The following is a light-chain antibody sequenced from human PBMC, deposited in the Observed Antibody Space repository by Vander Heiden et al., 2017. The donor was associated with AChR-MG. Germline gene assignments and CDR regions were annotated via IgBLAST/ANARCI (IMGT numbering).Light chain of an antibody. J-gene: IGKJ1*01. CDR3: QQSYSTPWT. CDR2: AAS. V-gene: IGKV1-39*01. CDR1: QSISSY. Sequence: DIQMTQSPSSLSASVGDRVTITCQASQSISSYLNWYQQKPGKAPKVLIYAASSLQSGVPSRFSGSGSGTDFTLTISSLQPEDFATYYCQQSYSTPWTFGQGTKVEVK.